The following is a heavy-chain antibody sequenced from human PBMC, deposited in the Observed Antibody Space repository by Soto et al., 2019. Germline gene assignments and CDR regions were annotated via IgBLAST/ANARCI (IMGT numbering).Heavy chain of an antibody. V-gene: IGHV5-10-1*01. CDR2: IDPSDSHA. J-gene: IGHJ3*02. D-gene: IGHD2-15*01. CDR3: ASDSHVGGGNCPMGGFER. CDR1: GYIFSTYW. Sequence: GASLKISCQGSGYIFSTYWITWVRQMPGKDLEWMGTIDPSDSHANYSLSFQGHVSISVDKSIGTAYLKWSGLKASDSAMYYCASDSHVGGGNCPMGGFERWGQGTMVTVS.